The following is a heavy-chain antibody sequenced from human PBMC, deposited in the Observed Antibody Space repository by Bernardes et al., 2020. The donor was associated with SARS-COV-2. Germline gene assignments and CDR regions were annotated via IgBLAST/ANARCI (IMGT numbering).Heavy chain of an antibody. CDR1: GFTFDDYA. V-gene: IGHV3-9*01. CDR3: AKDLSKVRYFYGMDV. J-gene: IGHJ6*01. D-gene: IGHD3-10*01. CDR2: ISWNSGFI. Sequence: GGSLRLSRAASGFTFDDYAMHWVRQAPGKGLEWVSGISWNSGFIAYADSVKGRFTITRDNGRNSLYLQMNSLRAEDTALYYCAKDLSKVRYFYGMDVWGQGTTVTVSS.